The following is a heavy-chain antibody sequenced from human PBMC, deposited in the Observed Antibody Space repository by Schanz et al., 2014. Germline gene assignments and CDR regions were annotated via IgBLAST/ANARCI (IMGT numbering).Heavy chain of an antibody. J-gene: IGHJ6*02. Sequence: QLHQWGAGLLKPSETLSLTCAVSGGSFSAYYWSWIRQPPGKGLEWIGEISYNGGANNPSLQGRVTIAGDTSKKEVSLTLRSVTAADTAVYYCARHSGYYYYYGMDVWGQGTTVTVSS. CDR1: GGSFSAYY. CDR2: ISYNGGA. V-gene: IGHV4-34*01. CDR3: ARHSGYYYYYGMDV.